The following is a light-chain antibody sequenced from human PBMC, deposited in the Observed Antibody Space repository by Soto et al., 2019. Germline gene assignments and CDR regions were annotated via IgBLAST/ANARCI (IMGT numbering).Light chain of an antibody. Sequence: QSVLTQPASVSGSPGQSITIYCTGTSSDVGGYNYVSWYHQHPGKAPKFMIYDVSNRPSGVSNRFSGSKSGNTASLTISGLQAEDESDYYCSSYTTSNTRQIVFGTGTKVTVL. CDR1: SSDVGGYNY. J-gene: IGLJ1*01. V-gene: IGLV2-14*01. CDR2: DVS. CDR3: SSYTTSNTRQIV.